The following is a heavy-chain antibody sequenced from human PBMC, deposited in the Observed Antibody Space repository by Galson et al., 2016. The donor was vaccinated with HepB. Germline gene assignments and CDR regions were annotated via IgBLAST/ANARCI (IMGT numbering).Heavy chain of an antibody. Sequence: SLRLSCAASGFTFGSYWMTWVRQAPGKGLEWVANIRQDGSEKYYVDSVKGRFTISRDNARYSLYLQMNSLRAEDTAVYYCARDTSYGLGTYYPTYYYYYGLDVWGKGTTVTVSS. CDR2: IRQDGSEK. V-gene: IGHV3-7*01. CDR3: ARDTSYGLGTYYPTYYYYYGLDV. J-gene: IGHJ6*04. D-gene: IGHD3-10*01. CDR1: GFTFGSYW.